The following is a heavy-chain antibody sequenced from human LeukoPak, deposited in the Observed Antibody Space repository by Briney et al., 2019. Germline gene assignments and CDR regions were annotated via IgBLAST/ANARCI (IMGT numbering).Heavy chain of an antibody. Sequence: QTGGSLRLSCAASGFIFSSYWMTWGRQAPGKAPEWVANIRHDGREKYYVGSVKGRFIISRDNAKNSLYLQMNSLRLEDTAIYYCAWGMDVWGQGTTVTVSS. J-gene: IGHJ6*02. CDR1: GFIFSSYW. CDR2: IRHDGREK. V-gene: IGHV3-7*04. CDR3: AWGMDV.